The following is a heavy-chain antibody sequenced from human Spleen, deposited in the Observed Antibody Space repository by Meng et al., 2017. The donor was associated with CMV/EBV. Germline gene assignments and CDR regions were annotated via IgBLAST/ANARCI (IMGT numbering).Heavy chain of an antibody. J-gene: IGHJ4*02. Sequence: GESLKISCAASGFTFSSFSMNWVRQAPGRGLEWVASISTTSSLKYYADSVRGRFTISRDNAKKSLDLQMNSLRLEDTAVYYCARGLFLEWFLDYWGQGTVVTVSS. CDR3: ARGLFLEWFLDY. CDR1: GFTFSSFS. D-gene: IGHD3-3*01. CDR2: ISTTSSLK. V-gene: IGHV3-21*01.